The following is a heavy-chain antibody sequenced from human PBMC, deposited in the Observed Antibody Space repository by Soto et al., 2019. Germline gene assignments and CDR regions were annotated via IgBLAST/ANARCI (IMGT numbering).Heavy chain of an antibody. V-gene: IGHV4-31*03. CDR1: GGSISSGGYY. J-gene: IGHJ4*02. CDR3: ARDSYYDSSGLDY. Sequence: SETLSLTCTVSGGSISSGGYYWSWIRQHPGKGLERIGYIYYSGSTYYNPSLKSRVTISVDTSKNQFSLKLSSVTAADTAVYYCARDSYYDSSGLDYWGQGTLVTVSS. CDR2: IYYSGST. D-gene: IGHD3-22*01.